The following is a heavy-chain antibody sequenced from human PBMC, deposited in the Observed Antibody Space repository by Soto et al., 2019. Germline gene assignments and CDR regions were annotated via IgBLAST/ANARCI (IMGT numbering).Heavy chain of an antibody. J-gene: IGHJ2*01. CDR2: IYYSGST. V-gene: IGHV4-59*01. D-gene: IGHD6-6*01. CDR1: GGSISSYY. CDR3: ASSTGIAAPDYWYFDL. Sequence: SETLSLTCTVSGGSISSYYWSWIRQPPGKGLEWIGYIYYSGSTNYNNSLKSRVNISVDNYKTKFSMKLSSVTAADTAVYYCASSTGIAAPDYWYFDLWGRGTLVTVSS.